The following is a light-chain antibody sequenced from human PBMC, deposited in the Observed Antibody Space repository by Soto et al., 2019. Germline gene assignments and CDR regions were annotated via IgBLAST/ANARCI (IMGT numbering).Light chain of an antibody. CDR1: QSISSSF. CDR3: QQYDNSPIT. Sequence: EIVLTQSPATLSFFPGERASLSCGASQSISSSFLAWYQQKPGQAPRLLIYGASSRATGIPDRFSGTGSETDFTLTISRLEPEDFAVYYCQQYDNSPITFGQGTRLEIK. CDR2: GAS. J-gene: IGKJ5*01. V-gene: IGKV3-20*01.